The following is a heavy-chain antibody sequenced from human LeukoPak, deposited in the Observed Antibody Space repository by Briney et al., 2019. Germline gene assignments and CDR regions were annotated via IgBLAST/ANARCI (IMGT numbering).Heavy chain of an antibody. Sequence: SETLSLTCTVSGGSISSYYWSWIRQPPGKGLEWIGYIYYIGSTNYNPSLKSRVTISVDTSKNQFSLKLSSVTAADTAIYYCARAAMTFGSSYWFDPWGQGTLVTVSS. CDR2: IYYIGST. CDR1: GGSISSYY. J-gene: IGHJ5*02. D-gene: IGHD3-16*01. CDR3: ARAAMTFGSSYWFDP. V-gene: IGHV4-59*01.